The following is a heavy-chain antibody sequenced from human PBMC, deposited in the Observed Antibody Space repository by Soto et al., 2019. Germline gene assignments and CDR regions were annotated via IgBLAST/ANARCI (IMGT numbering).Heavy chain of an antibody. Sequence: ASVKVSCKASGYTFTSYGISWVRQAPGQGLEWMGWISAYNGNTNYAQKLQGRVTMTTDTSTSTAYMELRSLRSDDTAVYYCARGGRSSITGTTRILYYFDYWGQGTLVTVSS. J-gene: IGHJ4*02. V-gene: IGHV1-18*01. D-gene: IGHD1-20*01. CDR1: GYTFTSYG. CDR2: ISAYNGNT. CDR3: ARGGRSSITGTTRILYYFDY.